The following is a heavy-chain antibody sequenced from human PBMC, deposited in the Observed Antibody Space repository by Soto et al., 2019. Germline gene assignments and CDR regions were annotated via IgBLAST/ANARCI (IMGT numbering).Heavy chain of an antibody. D-gene: IGHD6-19*01. CDR1: GFTFSSYA. CDR3: ARDSSGSYYYGMDV. CDR2: ISYDGSNK. J-gene: IGHJ6*02. Sequence: PGGSLRLSCAAFGFTFSSYAMHWVRQAPGKGLEWVAVISYDGSNKYYADSVKGRFTISRDNSKNTLYLQMNSLRAEDTAVYYCARDSSGSYYYGMDVWGQGTTVTVSS. V-gene: IGHV3-30-3*01.